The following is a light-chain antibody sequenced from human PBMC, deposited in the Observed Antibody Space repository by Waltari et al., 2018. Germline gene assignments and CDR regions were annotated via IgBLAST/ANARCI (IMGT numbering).Light chain of an antibody. V-gene: IGKV4-1*01. J-gene: IGKJ1*01. CDR3: QQYYSTPWT. Sequence: DIVMTQSPDSLPVSLGERATIHCKSSQSVLYSSNNKNFLASYQQKPGQPPKLLIYWASTRQSGVPDRFSGSGSGTDFTLTISSLQAEDVAVYYCQQYYSTPWTFGQGTKVETK. CDR2: WAS. CDR1: QSVLYSSNNKNF.